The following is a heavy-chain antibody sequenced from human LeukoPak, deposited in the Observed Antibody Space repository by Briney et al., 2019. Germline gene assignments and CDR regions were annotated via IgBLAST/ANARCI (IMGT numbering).Heavy chain of an antibody. D-gene: IGHD1-14*01. Sequence: GGSLRLSCAASGFTFSSYSMNWVRQAPGKGLEWVSSISSSSYIYYADSVKGRFTISRDNAKNSLYLQMNSLRAEDTAVYYCARVRSRNSPGAFDIWGQGTMVTVSS. CDR1: GFTFSSYS. CDR3: ARVRSRNSPGAFDI. J-gene: IGHJ3*02. V-gene: IGHV3-21*01. CDR2: ISSSSYI.